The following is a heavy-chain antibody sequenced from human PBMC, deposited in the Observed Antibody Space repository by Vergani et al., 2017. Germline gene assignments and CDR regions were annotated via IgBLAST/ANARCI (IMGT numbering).Heavy chain of an antibody. CDR2: ISGSGGST. CDR3: AKGSGYSYGPPGN. D-gene: IGHD5-18*01. Sequence: EVQLLESGGGLVQPGGSLRLSCAASGFTFSSYAMSWVRQAPGKGLEWVSAISGSGGSTYYADSVKGRFTISRDNSKNTQYLQMNSLRAEDTAVYYCAKGSGYSYGPPGNWGQGTLVTVSS. CDR1: GFTFSSYA. J-gene: IGHJ4*02. V-gene: IGHV3-23*01.